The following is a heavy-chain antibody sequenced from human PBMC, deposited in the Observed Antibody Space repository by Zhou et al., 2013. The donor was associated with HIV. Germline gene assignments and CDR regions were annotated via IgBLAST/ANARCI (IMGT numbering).Heavy chain of an antibody. Sequence: QVHLVQSGAEVKEPGASVKVSCKTEYSFSVYYMHWVRQAPGQGLEWMGWILPNTDATKYAPRFQGRVTMTRDTSISTVYMGLRGLRSDDTALYFCASYGPGYNWMYSWGQGTLVTVSS. CDR2: ILPNTDAT. J-gene: IGHJ4*02. CDR3: ASYGPGYNWMYS. D-gene: IGHD1-20*01. V-gene: IGHV1-2*02. CDR1: EYSFSVYY.